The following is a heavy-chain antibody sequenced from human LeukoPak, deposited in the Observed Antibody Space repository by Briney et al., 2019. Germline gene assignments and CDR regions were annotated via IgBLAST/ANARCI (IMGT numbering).Heavy chain of an antibody. V-gene: IGHV4-31*03. CDR1: GGSISSGGYY. CDR2: IYYSGST. CDR3: ARGARYYYYGTDV. J-gene: IGHJ6*02. Sequence: PSETLSLTCTVSGGSISSGGYYWSWIRQHPGKGLEWIGYIYYSGSTYYNPSLKSRVTISVDTSKNQFSLKLSSVTAADMAVYYCARGARYYYYGTDVWGQGTTVTVSS.